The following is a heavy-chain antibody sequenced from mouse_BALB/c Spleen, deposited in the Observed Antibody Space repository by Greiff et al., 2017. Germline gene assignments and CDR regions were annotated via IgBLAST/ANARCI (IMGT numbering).Heavy chain of an antibody. V-gene: IGHV5-17*02. CDR3: ERGGNYDYFGDYSIDY. D-gene: IGHD2-4*01. J-gene: IGHJ4*01. CDR2: ISSGSSTI. Sequence: EVQLVESGAGLVQPGGSRKLSCAASGFSFTGFGMHWVRQAPEKGLEWVAYISSGSSTIYYADTVKGRFTITRDTPKNTLFLQMTSLMSEDTAMYDCERGGNYDYFGDYSIDYWGQGTSVTVSA. CDR1: GFSFTGFG.